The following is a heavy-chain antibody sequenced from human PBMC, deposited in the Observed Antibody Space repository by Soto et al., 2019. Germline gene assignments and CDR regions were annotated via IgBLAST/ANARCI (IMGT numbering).Heavy chain of an antibody. CDR3: AKDPFGLYYYDSGVYLWRGGYFDC. J-gene: IGHJ4*02. V-gene: IGHV3-30*18. CDR1: GFTFSSYG. CDR2: ISYDGSNK. D-gene: IGHD3-22*01. Sequence: GGSLRLSCAASGFTFSSYGMHWVRQAPGKGLEWVAVISYDGSNKYYADSVKGRFTISRDNSKNTLYLQMNSLRAEDTAVYYCAKDPFGLYYYDSGVYLWRGGYFDCWGQGTLVTVSS.